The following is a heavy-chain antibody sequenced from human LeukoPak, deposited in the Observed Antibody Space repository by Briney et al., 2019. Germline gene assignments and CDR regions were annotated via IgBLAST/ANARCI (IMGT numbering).Heavy chain of an antibody. CDR3: AKGGSGSYYSSLFDY. Sequence: SLRLSCAASGFTFDDYAMHWVRQAPGKGLEWVSGISWNSGSIGYADSVKGRFTISRDNAKNSLYLQMNSLRAEDTALYYCAKGGSGSYYSSLFDYWGQGTLVTVSS. CDR2: ISWNSGSI. V-gene: IGHV3-9*01. D-gene: IGHD3-10*01. CDR1: GFTFDDYA. J-gene: IGHJ4*02.